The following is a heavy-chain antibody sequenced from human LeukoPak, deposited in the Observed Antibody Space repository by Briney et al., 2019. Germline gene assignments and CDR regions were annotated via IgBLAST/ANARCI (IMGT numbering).Heavy chain of an antibody. CDR3: AKVYRGYSYGPLFDY. CDR1: GFTFSNYW. CDR2: IKQDGSEK. Sequence: GGSLRLSCVASGFTFSNYWLTWVRQAPGKGLECVANIKQDGSEKSYVDSVKGRFTISRDNAKNSLYLQMNSLRAEDTALYYCAKVYRGYSYGPLFDYWGQGTLVTVSS. V-gene: IGHV3-7*03. J-gene: IGHJ4*02. D-gene: IGHD5-18*01.